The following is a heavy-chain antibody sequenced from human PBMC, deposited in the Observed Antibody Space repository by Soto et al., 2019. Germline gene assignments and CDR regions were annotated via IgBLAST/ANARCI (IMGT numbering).Heavy chain of an antibody. D-gene: IGHD7-27*01. Sequence: QVQLVQSGAELRKPGSSVRVSCTVSGGTFGRNTIVWVRQAPEQGLECMGHIVPIFGTFKYAQKFQGRVTFTADESTTTAYMDLSSLTSEDTAVYFCARDLNWALDYWGQGTLVTVSS. CDR3: ARDLNWALDY. CDR2: IVPIFGTF. V-gene: IGHV1-69*01. J-gene: IGHJ4*02. CDR1: GGTFGRNT.